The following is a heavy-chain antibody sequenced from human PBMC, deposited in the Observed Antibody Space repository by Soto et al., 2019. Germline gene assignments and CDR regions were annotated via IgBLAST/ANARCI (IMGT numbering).Heavy chain of an antibody. CDR1: GFTFTNSH. CDR2: ISNRGADT. Sequence: EVQLLESGGGLVQPGGSLRLSCAASGFTFTNSHMSWVRQAPGKGLEWVSSISNRGADTYYIDSVKGRFSISRDNSRDTLYLQMNSLRAEDTAVYYCTKRREGWGPFDPWGQGTLVTVSS. CDR3: TKRREGWGPFDP. D-gene: IGHD1-26*01. J-gene: IGHJ5*02. V-gene: IGHV3-23*01.